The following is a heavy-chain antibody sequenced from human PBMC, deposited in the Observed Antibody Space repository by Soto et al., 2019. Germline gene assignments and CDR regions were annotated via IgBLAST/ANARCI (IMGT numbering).Heavy chain of an antibody. D-gene: IGHD2-2*01. CDR3: ARGRVVVPAAVMFNCLDP. Sequence: KSSETLSLTCAVSGGSISSSNWWSWVRQPPGKGLEWIGEIYHGGSTYYNPSLRSRVTISVDRSRTQFSLKMSSVTAADTAVYYCARGRVVVPAAVMFNCLDPWGQGALVTVSS. J-gene: IGHJ5*02. CDR1: GGSISSSNW. V-gene: IGHV4-4*02. CDR2: IYHGGST.